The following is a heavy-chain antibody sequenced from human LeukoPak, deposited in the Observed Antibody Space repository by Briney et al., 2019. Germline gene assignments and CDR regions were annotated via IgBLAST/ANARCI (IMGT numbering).Heavy chain of an antibody. CDR3: ARPAHVDTAMGPFDY. J-gene: IGHJ4*02. D-gene: IGHD5-18*01. CDR1: GGSISSSSYY. V-gene: IGHV4-39*01. CDR2: IYYSGST. Sequence: SETLSLTCTVSGGSISSSSYYWGWIRQPPGKGLEWIGSIYYSGSTYYNPSLKSRVTISVDTSKNQFSLKLSSVTAADTAVYYCARPAHVDTAMGPFDYRGQGTLVTVSS.